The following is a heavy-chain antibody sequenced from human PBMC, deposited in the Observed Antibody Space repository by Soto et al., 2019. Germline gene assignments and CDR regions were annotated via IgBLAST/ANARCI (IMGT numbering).Heavy chain of an antibody. V-gene: IGHV4-30-4*01. J-gene: IGHJ6*02. CDR2: IYYSGST. D-gene: IGHD1-20*01. CDR1: GGSISSGDYY. CDR3: ARDNVNRYNWNYDYYYGMDV. Sequence: QVQLQESGPGLVKPSQTLSLTCTVSGGSISSGDYYWSWIRQPPGKGLEWIGYIYYSGSTYYNPSLKSRVTISVDTSKNQFSLKLSSVNAADTAVYYCARDNVNRYNWNYDYYYGMDVWGQGTTVTVSS.